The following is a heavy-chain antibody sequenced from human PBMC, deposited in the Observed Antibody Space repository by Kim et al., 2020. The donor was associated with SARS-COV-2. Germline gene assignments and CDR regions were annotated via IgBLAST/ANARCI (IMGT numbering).Heavy chain of an antibody. J-gene: IGHJ4*02. CDR3: ARLDTIAARLD. D-gene: IGHD6-6*01. CDR1: GGSISSSSYY. V-gene: IGHV4-39*01. CDR2: IYYSGST. Sequence: SETLSLTCTVSGGSISSSSYYWGWIRQPPGKGLEWIGSIYYSGSTYYNPSLKSRVTISVDTSKNQFSLKLSSVTAADTAVYYCARLDTIAARLDWGQGTLVTVSS.